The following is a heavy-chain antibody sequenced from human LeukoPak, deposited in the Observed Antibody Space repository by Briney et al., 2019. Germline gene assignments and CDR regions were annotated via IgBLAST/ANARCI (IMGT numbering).Heavy chain of an antibody. Sequence: GGSLRLSCAASGFTFSSYAMSWVRQAPGKGLEWVSAISGSGGSTYYADSVKGRFTISRDNSKNTVYLQMNSLRAEDTAVYYCAKDTLSGSSWYYFDYWGQGTLVTVSS. D-gene: IGHD6-13*01. CDR2: ISGSGGST. J-gene: IGHJ4*02. CDR3: AKDTLSGSSWYYFDY. CDR1: GFTFSSYA. V-gene: IGHV3-23*01.